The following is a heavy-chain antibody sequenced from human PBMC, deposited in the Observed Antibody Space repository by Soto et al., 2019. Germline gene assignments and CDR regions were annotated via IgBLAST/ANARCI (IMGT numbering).Heavy chain of an antibody. J-gene: IGHJ6*04. CDR3: AIAEYCSGASCQIV. Sequence: PGGSLRLSCAASGFTFSSYSMNWVRQAPGKGLEWVSSISSSSSYIYYADSVKGRFTISRDNAKNSLYLQMNSLRAEDTAVYYCAIAEYCSGASCQIVWGKGTTVTVAS. D-gene: IGHD2-15*01. CDR1: GFTFSSYS. CDR2: ISSSSSYI. V-gene: IGHV3-21*01.